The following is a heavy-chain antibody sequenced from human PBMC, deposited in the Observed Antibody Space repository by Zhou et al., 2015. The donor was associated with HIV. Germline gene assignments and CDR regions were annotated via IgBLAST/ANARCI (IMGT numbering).Heavy chain of an antibody. CDR1: GYTFTTYG. CDR3: ARDSSVGWEQTKVVVGWMSFDL. V-gene: IGHV1-18*01. J-gene: IGHJ3*01. D-gene: IGHD3-22*01. Sequence: QVQLVQSGTEVKKPGASVKVSCKASGYTFTTYGLSWVRQAPGQGLEWMGWISGYNGNTKYAQKLQGRVTMTTETSTSTAYMELRSLRSDDTAVYYCARDSSVGWEQTKVVVGWMSFDLVGPRDSWSPSL. CDR2: ISGYNGNT.